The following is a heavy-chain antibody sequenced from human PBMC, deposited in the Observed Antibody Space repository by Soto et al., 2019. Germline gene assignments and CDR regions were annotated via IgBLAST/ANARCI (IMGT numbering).Heavy chain of an antibody. V-gene: IGHV1-69*12. J-gene: IGHJ6*02. CDR1: GGTFSSYA. CDR2: IIPIFDTA. Sequence: QVQLVQSGAEVKKPGSSVKVSCKASGGTFSSYAISWVRQDPGQGLEWMGGIIPIFDTADYAQKFQGRVTITADESTSTAYMELSSLRSEDTAVYYCASHGITGTWVYYYGMDVWGQGTTVTVSS. CDR3: ASHGITGTWVYYYGMDV. D-gene: IGHD1-7*01.